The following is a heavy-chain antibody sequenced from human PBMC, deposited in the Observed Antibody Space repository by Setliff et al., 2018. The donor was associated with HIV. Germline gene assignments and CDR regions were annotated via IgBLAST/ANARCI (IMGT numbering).Heavy chain of an antibody. CDR2: IHHSGRT. Sequence: SETLSLTCAVYGGSFSDYSWTWIRRPPGKGLEWIGEIHHSGRTDYNPSLTSRVTMSVDSSKNQFSLRLSSVAVADTAVYYCARGRCSGGTCSGRYSYLHIDVWGKGTTVTVSS. CDR1: GGSFSDYS. D-gene: IGHD2-15*01. V-gene: IGHV4-34*01. J-gene: IGHJ6*03. CDR3: ARGRCSGGTCSGRYSYLHIDV.